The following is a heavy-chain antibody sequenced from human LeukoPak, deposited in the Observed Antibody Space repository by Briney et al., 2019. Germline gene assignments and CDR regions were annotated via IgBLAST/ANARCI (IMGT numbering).Heavy chain of an antibody. CDR3: ARHGGWYPYFDN. D-gene: IGHD2-15*01. J-gene: IGHJ4*02. Sequence: SETLSLTCTVSGGSISSYYWSWIRQPPGKGLERIGYIYHSGNTNYNPSLKSRVTISVDTSKNQFSLKLSSVTAADTAVYYCARHGGWYPYFDNWGQGVLATVSS. V-gene: IGHV4-59*08. CDR1: GGSISSYY. CDR2: IYHSGNT.